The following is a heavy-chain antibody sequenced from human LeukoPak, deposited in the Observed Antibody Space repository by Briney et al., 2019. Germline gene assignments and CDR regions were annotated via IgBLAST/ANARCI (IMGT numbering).Heavy chain of an antibody. CDR1: GFTFSTYS. Sequence: PGGSLRLSCEASGFTFSTYSMNWVRQAPGKGLEWVSSISYDSDYIYYADSVKGRFTISRDNAKNSLYLQMNSLRAEDTAVYFCARVRPGHYFDYWGQGALVTVSS. J-gene: IGHJ4*02. V-gene: IGHV3-21*01. CDR3: ARVRPGHYFDY. CDR2: ISYDSDYI. D-gene: IGHD6-6*01.